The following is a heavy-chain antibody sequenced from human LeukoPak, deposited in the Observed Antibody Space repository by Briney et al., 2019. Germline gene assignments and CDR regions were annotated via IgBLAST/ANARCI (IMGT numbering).Heavy chain of an antibody. J-gene: IGHJ4*02. Sequence: PGRSLRLSCAASVFTFSNHGIHWVRQAPGKGLEWVANIWYDGSRICYEDTVKGRFAISRDISKNTLYLQMNSLRAEDTAVYYCARDLAAARLDFRGQGTLVTVSS. CDR1: VFTFSNHG. CDR2: IWYDGSRI. V-gene: IGHV3-33*01. CDR3: ARDLAAARLDF. D-gene: IGHD6-6*01.